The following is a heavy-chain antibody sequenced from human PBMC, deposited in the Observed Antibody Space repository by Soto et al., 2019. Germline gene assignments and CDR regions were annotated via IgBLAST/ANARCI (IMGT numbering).Heavy chain of an antibody. D-gene: IGHD6-6*01. CDR3: ARLPPSSIAARPDFVP. CDR1: GYTFTDYW. V-gene: IGHV5-51*01. J-gene: IGHJ5*02. Sequence: PVESLKISCKGSGYTFTDYWIGWVRQLPGKGLEWMGIIYPGDSDTRYSPSFQGHVAISADKSISTAYLQWSSLKASDTAMYYCARLPPSSIAARPDFVPWGQGTCVTV. CDR2: IYPGDSDT.